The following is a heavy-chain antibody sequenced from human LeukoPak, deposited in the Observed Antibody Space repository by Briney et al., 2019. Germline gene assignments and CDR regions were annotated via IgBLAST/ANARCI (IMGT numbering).Heavy chain of an antibody. CDR3: ARVIGGSGSPPYYYYYMDV. V-gene: IGHV3-21*04. CDR2: ITSSSSYI. J-gene: IGHJ6*03. Sequence: PGGSLRLSCAASGFTFSTYNMNWVRQAPGKGLEWVSSITSSSSYIYYADSVKGRFTISRDNAKNSLYLQMNSLRAEDTALYHCARVIGGSGSPPYYYYYMDVWGKGTTVTISS. CDR1: GFTFSTYN. D-gene: IGHD3-10*01.